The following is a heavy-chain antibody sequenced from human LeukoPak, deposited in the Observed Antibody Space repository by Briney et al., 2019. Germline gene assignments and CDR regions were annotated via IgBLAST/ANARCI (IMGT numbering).Heavy chain of an antibody. D-gene: IGHD3-10*01. CDR3: ARPYYYSSGSLPY. V-gene: IGHV3-7*01. CDR1: GFSFNTYW. Sequence: EGSLRLSCAVSGFSFNTYWMTWVRQAPGKGLQWVASINKDGTEKYYVDSVKGRFTISRDNTKNSLYLQMNSLRAEDTAVFYCARPYYYSSGSLPYWGQGTLVTVSS. J-gene: IGHJ4*02. CDR2: INKDGTEK.